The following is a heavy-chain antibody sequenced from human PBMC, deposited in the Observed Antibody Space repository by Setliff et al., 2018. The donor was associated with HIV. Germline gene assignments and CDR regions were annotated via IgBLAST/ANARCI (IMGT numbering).Heavy chain of an antibody. Sequence: SDTLSLPCAVSGGSFSGYYWSWSRQPPGKGLEWIGEINHSGSTNYNPSLKSRVTIAGDTSKNQFSLKLSSVTAADTAVYYCARRHGSGSLDAFDIWGQGTMVTVSS. CDR1: GGSFSGYY. J-gene: IGHJ3*02. V-gene: IGHV4-34*01. CDR2: INHSGST. CDR3: ARRHGSGSLDAFDI. D-gene: IGHD3-10*01.